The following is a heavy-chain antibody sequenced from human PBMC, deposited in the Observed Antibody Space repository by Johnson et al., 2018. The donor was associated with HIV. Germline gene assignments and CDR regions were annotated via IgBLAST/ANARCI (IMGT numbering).Heavy chain of an antibody. CDR2: ISGRGGST. Sequence: QLVESGGGVVRPGGSLRLSCAASGFTFSSYAMNWVRQAPGKGLEWVSAISGRGGSTYYADSVKDRFTISKDTSKNTLCLHMNSLRAEDTAVYYCAKVSGGRSMTTVVTLDDAFDIWGQGTMVTVSS. D-gene: IGHD4-23*01. CDR3: AKVSGGRSMTTVVTLDDAFDI. CDR1: GFTFSSYA. V-gene: IGHV3-23*04. J-gene: IGHJ3*02.